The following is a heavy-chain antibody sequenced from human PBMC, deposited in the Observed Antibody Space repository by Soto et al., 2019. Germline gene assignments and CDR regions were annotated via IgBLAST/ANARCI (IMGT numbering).Heavy chain of an antibody. CDR1: GGTFSSYA. D-gene: IGHD6-19*01. CDR3: AREAGEGSWLPPYGMDV. V-gene: IGHV1-69*06. CDR2: IIPIFGTA. Sequence: QVQLVQSGAEVKKPGSSVKVSCKASGGTFSSYAISWVRQAPGQGLEWMGGIIPIFGTANYAQKFQGRVTITADKSTSTAYMELSSLRSEDTAVYYCAREAGEGSWLPPYGMDVWGPGTTVTVSS. J-gene: IGHJ6*02.